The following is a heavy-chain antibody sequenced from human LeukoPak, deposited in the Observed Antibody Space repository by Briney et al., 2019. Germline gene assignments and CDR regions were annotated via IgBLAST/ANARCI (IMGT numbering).Heavy chain of an antibody. D-gene: IGHD1-26*01. CDR1: GFTFSDYY. Sequence: GGSLRLSCAVSGFTFSDYYMSWVRQAPGKGLEWVSYISSTSTYTNYADSVKGRFTISRDNAKNSLYLQMDSLRAEDTAVYYCARREARIFDYWGQGTLVTVSS. CDR3: ARREARIFDY. V-gene: IGHV3-11*03. J-gene: IGHJ4*02. CDR2: ISSTSTYT.